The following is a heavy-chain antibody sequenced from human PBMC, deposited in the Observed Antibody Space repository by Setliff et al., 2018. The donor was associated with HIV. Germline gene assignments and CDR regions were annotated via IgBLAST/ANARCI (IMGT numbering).Heavy chain of an antibody. D-gene: IGHD2-2*01. Sequence: SETLSLTCTVSGVSTSSTNYYWGWIRQPPGKGLEWIGTIYYSGSTYYNPSLKSRVTISVDTSKNQFSLKLSSVTAADTAVYYCARHSPTYCSGTSCYDNWFDPWGQGTLVTVSS. CDR3: ARHSPTYCSGTSCYDNWFDP. V-gene: IGHV4-39*01. CDR1: GVSTSSTNYY. J-gene: IGHJ5*02. CDR2: IYYSGST.